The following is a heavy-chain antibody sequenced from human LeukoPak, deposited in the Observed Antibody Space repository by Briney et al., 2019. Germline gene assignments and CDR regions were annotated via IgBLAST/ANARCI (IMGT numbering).Heavy chain of an antibody. V-gene: IGHV1-2*02. J-gene: IGHJ4*02. CDR2: INPITGGT. CDR1: GYSFTGYY. CDR3: ARDSGDYVPFDY. Sequence: ASVKVSCKASGYSFTGYYMHWVRQAPGQGLEWMGWINPITGGTSYAQKLQGRVTMTRDTCISTAYMELSRLRCDDTAVYFCARDSGDYVPFDYWGQGTLVTVSS. D-gene: IGHD4-17*01.